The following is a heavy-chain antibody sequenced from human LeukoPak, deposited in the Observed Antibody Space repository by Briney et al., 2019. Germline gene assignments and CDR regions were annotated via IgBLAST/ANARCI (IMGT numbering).Heavy chain of an antibody. V-gene: IGHV1-8*03. CDR2: MNPNSGNT. J-gene: IGHJ4*02. CDR3: ARGRSNYYDSSGSDY. CDR1: GYTFTSYD. Sequence: ASVKVSCKASGYTFTSYDINWVRQATGQGLEWMGWMNPNSGNTGYAQKFQGRVTITRNTSISTAYMELSSLRSEDTAVYYCARGRSNYYDSSGSDYWGQATLVTVSS. D-gene: IGHD3-22*01.